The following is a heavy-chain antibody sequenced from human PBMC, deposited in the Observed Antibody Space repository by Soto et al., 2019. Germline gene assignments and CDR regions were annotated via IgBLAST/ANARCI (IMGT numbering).Heavy chain of an antibody. D-gene: IGHD3-10*01. J-gene: IGHJ4*02. CDR2: LVPVFGTA. Sequence: QVQLVQSGAEVKKPGSSVKVSCKASGDTFSSLAISWVRQAPGQGLEWMGGLVPVFGTANYAQKFQDRVTSTAEESTSTSYMELSSLRCEDTAVYYCARSPGVFDYWAEGSRVTVSS. CDR1: GDTFSSLA. CDR3: ARSPGVFDY. V-gene: IGHV1-69*01.